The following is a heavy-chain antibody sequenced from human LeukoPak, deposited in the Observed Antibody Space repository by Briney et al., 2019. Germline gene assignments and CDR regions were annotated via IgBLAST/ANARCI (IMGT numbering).Heavy chain of an antibody. Sequence: GGSLRLSCAASGFTFSSYSMNWVRQAPGKGLEWVSYISSSSSTIYYADSVKGRFTSSRDNAKNSLYLQMNSLRAEDTAVYYCARLTGATWGALDYWGQGTLVTVSS. CDR1: GFTFSSYS. CDR3: ARLTGATWGALDY. V-gene: IGHV3-48*01. J-gene: IGHJ4*02. CDR2: ISSSSSTI. D-gene: IGHD1-7*01.